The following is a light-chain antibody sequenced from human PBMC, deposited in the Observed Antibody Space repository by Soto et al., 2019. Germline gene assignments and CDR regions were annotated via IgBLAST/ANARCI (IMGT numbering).Light chain of an antibody. V-gene: IGLV2-14*01. Sequence: QSVLTQPASVSGSPGQSITISCTGTSTDVGAYKYVSWFQQHPGKVPKLIIYDVTNRPSGVSDRFSGSKSGNTASLTISGLQAEDEADYYCSSYTSRSPLAFGTGTKLTVL. CDR2: DVT. CDR1: STDVGAYKY. J-gene: IGLJ1*01. CDR3: SSYTSRSPLA.